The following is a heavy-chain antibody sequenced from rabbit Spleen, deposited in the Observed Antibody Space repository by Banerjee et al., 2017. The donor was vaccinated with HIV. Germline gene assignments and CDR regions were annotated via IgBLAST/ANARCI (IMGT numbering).Heavy chain of an antibody. Sequence: QERLVESGGGLVKPEGSLKLSCTASGFSFSDKAVMCWVRQAPGKGLEWISCINAVTGKAVYASWAKGRFTFSKTSSTTVTLQMTSLTAADRAAYFCARDLVVAIGWNFNLWGQGTLVTVS. CDR3: ARDLVVAIGWNFNL. J-gene: IGHJ4*01. D-gene: IGHD3-3*01. CDR2: INAVTGKA. CDR1: GFSFSDKAV. V-gene: IGHV1S45*01.